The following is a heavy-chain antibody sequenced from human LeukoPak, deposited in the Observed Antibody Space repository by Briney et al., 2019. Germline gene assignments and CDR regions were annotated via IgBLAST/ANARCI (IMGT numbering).Heavy chain of an antibody. CDR2: VNRDGSET. D-gene: IGHD3-10*02. CDR1: GFTLSSHW. J-gene: IGHJ6*01. CDR3: ARNNVRGV. V-gene: IGHV3-7*03. Sequence: TGGSLRLSCAASGFTLSSHWMTWVRQVPGRGPEWVANVNRDGSETYYLDSVKGRFTISKDNAKNSLYLQMNSLRAEDTALYHCARNNVRGVWGEGSTVIVSS.